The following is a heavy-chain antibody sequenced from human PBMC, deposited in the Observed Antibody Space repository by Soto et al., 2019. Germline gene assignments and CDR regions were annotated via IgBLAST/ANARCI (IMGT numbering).Heavy chain of an antibody. V-gene: IGHV3-23*01. J-gene: IGHJ4*02. D-gene: IGHD6-19*01. Sequence: EVQLLESGGGLVQPGGSLRLSCAASGFTFSSYAMSWVRQAPGKGLEWVSAISGSGGSKYYADSVKGRFTISRDNSKNPLDLEMTGLRAEDTAGYSFAKPAVGSGCYGYWGQGTLVTVSS. CDR3: AKPAVGSGCYGY. CDR2: ISGSGGSK. CDR1: GFTFSSYA.